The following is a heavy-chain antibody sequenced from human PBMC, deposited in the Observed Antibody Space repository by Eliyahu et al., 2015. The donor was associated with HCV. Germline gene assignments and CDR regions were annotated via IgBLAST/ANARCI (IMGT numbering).Heavy chain of an antibody. V-gene: IGHV3-72*01. D-gene: IGHD1-26*01. CDR2: TGSKAKSYTT. CDR3: SRGLSGAGYFDI. CDR1: GFTFSDHY. J-gene: IGHJ3*02. Sequence: EVQLVESGGGLVQPGGSLRLSCVASGFTFSDHYMDWVRQAPGKGLEWVGRTGSKAKSYTTKYSASVKGRFTISRDESENSLYLQMNSLKTEDTAVYYCSRGLSGAGYFDIWGLGTMVTVSS.